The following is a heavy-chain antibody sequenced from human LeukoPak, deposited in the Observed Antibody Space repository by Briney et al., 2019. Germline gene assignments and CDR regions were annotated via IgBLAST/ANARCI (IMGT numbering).Heavy chain of an antibody. CDR3: ARALSRIAARPHYYYYYMDV. Sequence: PGGSLRLSCAASGFTFSSYIMNWVRQAPGKGLEWVSSISSSSSYIYYADSVKGRFTISRDNAKNSLYLQMNSLRAEDTAVYYCARALSRIAARPHYYYYYMDVWGKGTTVTVSS. V-gene: IGHV3-21*01. CDR2: ISSSSSYI. J-gene: IGHJ6*03. CDR1: GFTFSSYI. D-gene: IGHD6-6*01.